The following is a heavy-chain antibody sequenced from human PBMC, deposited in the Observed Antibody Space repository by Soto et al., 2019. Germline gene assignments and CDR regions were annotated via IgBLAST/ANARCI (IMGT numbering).Heavy chain of an antibody. CDR1: GDSVSGNSVT. CDR3: ARDKITGLFDY. V-gene: IGHV6-1*01. J-gene: IGHJ4*02. Sequence: SQTLSLTCAISGDSVSGNSVTWNWIRQSPSRGLEWLGRTYYRSKWYSDYAVSVKSRVTINPDTSKNQFSLKLTSVTAADTAVYYCARDKITGLFDYWGQGTLVTVSS. D-gene: IGHD2-8*02. CDR2: TYYRSKWYS.